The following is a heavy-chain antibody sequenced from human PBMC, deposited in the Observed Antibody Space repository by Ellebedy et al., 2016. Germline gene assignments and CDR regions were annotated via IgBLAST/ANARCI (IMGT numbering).Heavy chain of an antibody. Sequence: ASVKVSXXASGYTFTSYGISWVRQAPGQGLEWMGWISAYNGNTNYAQKLQGRVTMTTDTSTSTAYMELSSLRSEDTAVYYCARDSSIVGATNSLYYYYGMDVWGQGTTVTVSS. V-gene: IGHV1-18*01. CDR1: GYTFTSYG. J-gene: IGHJ6*02. CDR2: ISAYNGNT. D-gene: IGHD1-26*01. CDR3: ARDSSIVGATNSLYYYYGMDV.